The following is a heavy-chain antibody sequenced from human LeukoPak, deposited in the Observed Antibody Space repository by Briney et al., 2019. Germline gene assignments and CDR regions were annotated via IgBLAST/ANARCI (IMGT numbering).Heavy chain of an antibody. D-gene: IGHD3-22*01. J-gene: IGHJ5*02. CDR3: ARGNYYDSSGYYGGFDP. V-gene: IGHV4-61*08. CDR2: IYYSGST. CDR1: GGSISSGGYY. Sequence: SETLSLTCTVSGGSISSGGYYWSWIRQPPGKGLEWIGYIYYSGSTNYNPSLKSRVTISVDTSKNQFSLKLSSVTAADTAVYYCARGNYYDSSGYYGGFDPWGQGTLVTVSS.